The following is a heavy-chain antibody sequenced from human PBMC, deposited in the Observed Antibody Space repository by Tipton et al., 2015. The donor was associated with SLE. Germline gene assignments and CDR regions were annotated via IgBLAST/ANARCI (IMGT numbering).Heavy chain of an antibody. V-gene: IGHV4-34*01. J-gene: IGHJ6*03. CDR3: ARDNWNYGGVDYYMDV. Sequence: TLSLTCTVSGGSISSHYWSWIRQPPGKGLEWIGEINHSGSTNYNPSLKSRVTISVDTSKNQFSLQLNSVTPEDTAVYYCARDNWNYGGVDYYMDVWGKGTTVTVSS. CDR1: GGSISSHY. D-gene: IGHD1-7*01. CDR2: INHSGST.